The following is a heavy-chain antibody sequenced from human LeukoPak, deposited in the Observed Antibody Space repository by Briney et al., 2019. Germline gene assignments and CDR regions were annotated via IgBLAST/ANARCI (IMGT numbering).Heavy chain of an antibody. CDR2: ITNSGDRT. J-gene: IGHJ4*02. D-gene: IGHD2-15*01. V-gene: IGHV3-23*01. CDR1: GFTFSTYA. CDR3: AKDGGGGSSYFDY. Sequence: GGSLRLSCAASGFTFSTYAMSWVRQAPGKGLEWVSGITNSGDRTFSADSVKGRFTISRDNSKNTLYLQMNSLRIEDTAVYYCAKDGGGGSSYFDYWGQGTLVTVSA.